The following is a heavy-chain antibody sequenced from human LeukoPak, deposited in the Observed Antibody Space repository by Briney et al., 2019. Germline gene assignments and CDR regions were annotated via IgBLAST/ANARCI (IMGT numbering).Heavy chain of an antibody. V-gene: IGHV1-18*01. Sequence: ASVNVSCKTSGYTFTNYGIGWVRQAPGQGLEWMGWISAYTGDTHYAQKFHDRVTMTIDTSTNTAYMQLTTLTSDDTAVYYCARCLGLRLRPSRFDPWGQGTLVTVSS. CDR3: ARCLGLRLRPSRFDP. J-gene: IGHJ5*02. D-gene: IGHD2-21*02. CDR1: GYTFTNYG. CDR2: ISAYTGDT.